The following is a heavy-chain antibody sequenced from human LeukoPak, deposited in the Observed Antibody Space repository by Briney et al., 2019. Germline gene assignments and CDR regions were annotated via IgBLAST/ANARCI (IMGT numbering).Heavy chain of an antibody. CDR1: GGSISTYY. D-gene: IGHD1-26*01. CDR3: ARDPSGGLVGADHAFDI. J-gene: IGHJ3*02. Sequence: SETLSLTCTVSGGSISTYYWSWIRQPPGKGLEWIGYIFYSGSTNHNPSLKSRVTISVDTSKNQFSLKLSSVTAADTAVYYCARDPSGGLVGADHAFDIWGQGTMVTVSS. CDR2: IFYSGST. V-gene: IGHV4-59*01.